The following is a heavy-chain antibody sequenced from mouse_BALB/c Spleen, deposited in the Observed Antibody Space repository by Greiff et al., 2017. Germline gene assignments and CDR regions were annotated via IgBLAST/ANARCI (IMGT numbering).Heavy chain of an antibody. CDR3: ARSLYYEDYAMDY. CDR2: IWAGGST. J-gene: IGHJ4*01. D-gene: IGHD1-1*01. V-gene: IGHV2-9*02. CDR1: GFSLTSYG. Sequence: VHLVESGPGLVAPSQSLSITCTVSGFSLTSYGVHWVRQPPGKGLEWLGVIWAGGSTNYNSALMSRLSISKDNSKSQVFLKMNSLQTDDTAMYYCARSLYYEDYAMDYWGQGTSVTVSS.